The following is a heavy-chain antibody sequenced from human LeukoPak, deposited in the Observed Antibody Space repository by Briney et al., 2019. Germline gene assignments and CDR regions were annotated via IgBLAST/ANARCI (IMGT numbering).Heavy chain of an antibody. CDR1: GFTFSSYS. Sequence: GGSLRLSCAASGFTFSSYSMNWVRQAPGKGLEWVSAISGSGGSTYYADSVKGRFTISRDKSKNTLYLQMNSLRAEDTAVYYCASQWDTAMVIPYGMDVWGQGTTVTVSS. D-gene: IGHD5-18*01. V-gene: IGHV3-23*01. CDR3: ASQWDTAMVIPYGMDV. CDR2: ISGSGGST. J-gene: IGHJ6*02.